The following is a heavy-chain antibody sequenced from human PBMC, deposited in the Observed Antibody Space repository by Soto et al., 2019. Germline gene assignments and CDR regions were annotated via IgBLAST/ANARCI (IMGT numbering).Heavy chain of an antibody. CDR1: CDSISSSKW. CDR3: ARMDRDYYYYGMDV. V-gene: IGHV4-4*02. J-gene: IGHJ6*02. CDR2: IDHNGVA. Sequence: SETLSLTCFVSCDSISSSKWWTWVRQTPGNGLEWIGKIDHNGVANYNPSLEGRVTISKDISKNQISLKVTSVTAADSAVYYCARMDRDYYYYGMDVWGQGPTVTDSS. D-gene: IGHD2-2*03.